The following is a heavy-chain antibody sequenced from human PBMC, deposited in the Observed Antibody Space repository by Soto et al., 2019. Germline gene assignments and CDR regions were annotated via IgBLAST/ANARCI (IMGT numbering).Heavy chain of an antibody. D-gene: IGHD2-8*01. Sequence: SETLSLTCTVSGGSVSGVDYFWSWIRQSPGKGLEWIGYIFYSGSTYYNPSLKSRVTISVDTSKNQFSLKLSSVTAADTAVYYCARNNLGYCTNGVCYGAFDIWAKGQWSPSPQ. CDR3: ARNNLGYCTNGVCYGAFDI. J-gene: IGHJ3*02. V-gene: IGHV4-30-4*01. CDR1: GGSVSGVDYF. CDR2: IFYSGST.